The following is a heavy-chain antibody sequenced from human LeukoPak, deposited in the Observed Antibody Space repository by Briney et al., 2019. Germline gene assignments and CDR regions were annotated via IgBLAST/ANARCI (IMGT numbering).Heavy chain of an antibody. Sequence: SETLSLTCTVSGGSISSSGYYWGWIRQPPGKGLEWIGSIYYSGSTYYNPSLKSRVTISVDTSKNQFSLKLSSVTAADTAVYYCARAKSEYFDYWGQGTLVTVSS. J-gene: IGHJ4*02. CDR3: ARAKSEYFDY. CDR1: GGSISSSGYY. V-gene: IGHV4-39*07. CDR2: IYYSGST.